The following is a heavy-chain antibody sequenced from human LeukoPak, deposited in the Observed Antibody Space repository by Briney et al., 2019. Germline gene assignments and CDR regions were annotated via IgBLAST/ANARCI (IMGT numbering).Heavy chain of an antibody. CDR3: ARGPFMGDYYDSSGPLYY. Sequence: SETLSLTCTVSGYSISSGYYWGWIRQPPGKGLEWIGYIYYSGSTKYNPSLKGRVTISVDTSKNQFSLKLSSVTAADTAVYYCARGPFMGDYYDSSGPLYYWGQGTLVTVSS. CDR2: IYYSGST. V-gene: IGHV4-61*01. CDR1: GYSISSGYY. J-gene: IGHJ4*02. D-gene: IGHD3-22*01.